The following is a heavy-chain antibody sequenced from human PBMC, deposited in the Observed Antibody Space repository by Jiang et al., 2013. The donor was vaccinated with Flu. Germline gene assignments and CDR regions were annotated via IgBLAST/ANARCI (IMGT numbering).Heavy chain of an antibody. Sequence: GAEVKKPGESLKTSCKGSGYSFTSYWIGWVRQMPGKGLEWMGIIYPGDSDTRYSPSFQGQVTISADKSISTAYLQWSSLKASDTAMYYCARVNPDDSSGYLGGGYFDYWGQGTLVTVSS. CDR3: ARVNPDDSSGYLGGGYFDY. V-gene: IGHV5-51*03. CDR2: IYPGDSDT. CDR1: GYSFTSYW. J-gene: IGHJ4*02. D-gene: IGHD3-22*01.